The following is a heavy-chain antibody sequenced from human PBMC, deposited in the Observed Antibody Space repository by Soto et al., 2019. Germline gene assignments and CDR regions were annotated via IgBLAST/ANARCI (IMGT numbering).Heavy chain of an antibody. CDR3: ARPFQQLGSGFDI. D-gene: IGHD6-13*01. V-gene: IGHV4-39*01. CDR1: GGSISSSSYY. J-gene: IGHJ3*02. Sequence: SETLSLTCTVSGGSISSSSYYWGWIRQPPGKGLEWIGSIYYSGSTYYNPSLKSRVTISVDTSKNQFSLKLSSVTAADTAVYYCARPFQQLGSGFDIWGQGTMVTVSS. CDR2: IYYSGST.